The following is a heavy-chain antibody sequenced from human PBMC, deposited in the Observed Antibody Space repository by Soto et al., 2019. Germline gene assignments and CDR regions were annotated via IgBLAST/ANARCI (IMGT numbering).Heavy chain of an antibody. V-gene: IGHV4-4*07. D-gene: IGHD6-19*01. CDR3: ARDLSSGWYVGDAFDI. CDR1: GGSISSYY. CDR2: IYTSGST. Sequence: QVQLQESGPGLVKPSETLSLTCTVSGGSISSYYWSWIRQPAGKGLEWIGRIYTSGSTNYNPSLKRRVTMSVDTSKNQFSLKLSSVTAADTAVYYCARDLSSGWYVGDAFDIWGQGTMVTVSS. J-gene: IGHJ3*02.